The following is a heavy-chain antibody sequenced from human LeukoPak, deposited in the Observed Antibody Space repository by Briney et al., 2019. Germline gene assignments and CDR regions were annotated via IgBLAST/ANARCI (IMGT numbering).Heavy chain of an antibody. D-gene: IGHD1-1*01. CDR1: GSSISTYY. V-gene: IGHV4-59*01. J-gene: IGHJ6*03. Sequence: SETLSLTCTVSGSSISTYYWSWMRQPPGKGLEWIGYIYYSGSTNYNPSLKSRVTISIDTSKIQFSLKLSSVTAADTAVYFCARDGNDYYMDVWGKGTTVTVSS. CDR3: ARDGNDYYMDV. CDR2: IYYSGST.